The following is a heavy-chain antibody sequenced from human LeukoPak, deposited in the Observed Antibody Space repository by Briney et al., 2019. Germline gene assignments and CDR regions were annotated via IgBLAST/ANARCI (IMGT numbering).Heavy chain of an antibody. Sequence: GGSLRLSCAASGFTFSNGWMNWVRQAPGKGLEWVSSISSSSSYIYYADSVKGRFTISRDNAKNSLYLQMNSLRAEDTAVYYCARLTTTVTTPFDYWGQGTLVTVSS. CDR3: ARLTTTVTTPFDY. V-gene: IGHV3-21*01. D-gene: IGHD4-17*01. CDR1: GFTFSNGW. J-gene: IGHJ4*02. CDR2: ISSSSSYI.